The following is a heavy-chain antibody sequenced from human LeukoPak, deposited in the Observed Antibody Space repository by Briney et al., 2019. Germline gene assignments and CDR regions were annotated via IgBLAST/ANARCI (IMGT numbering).Heavy chain of an antibody. V-gene: IGHV3-66*01. CDR1: SSLH. D-gene: IGHD2-2*01. CDR3: ATSLKYATFDY. J-gene: IGHJ4*02. CDR2: LHTGVGT. Sequence: GGSLRLSCTAVSSLHMSWVRQPPGRGLEWVSTLHTGVGTYYADSVRGRFNVSRDNSKNTLCLHMNTLRAEDTAVYFCATSLKYATFDYWGQGTLVTVSS.